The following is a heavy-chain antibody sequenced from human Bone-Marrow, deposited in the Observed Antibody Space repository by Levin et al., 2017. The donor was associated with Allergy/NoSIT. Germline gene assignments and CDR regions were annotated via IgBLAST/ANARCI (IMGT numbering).Heavy chain of an antibody. J-gene: IGHJ3*02. CDR3: ARGTGESDIAFDI. CDR1: GYTFNSYD. Sequence: GESLKISCTASGYTFNSYDIHWVRQAPGQGLEWMGWMDPNNENTGFAQRFKGRVTMTRNTSISAAYMELSSLRSDDTAVYYCARGTGESDIAFDIWGHGTMVTVSS. V-gene: IGHV1-8*01. D-gene: IGHD6-13*01. CDR2: MDPNNENT.